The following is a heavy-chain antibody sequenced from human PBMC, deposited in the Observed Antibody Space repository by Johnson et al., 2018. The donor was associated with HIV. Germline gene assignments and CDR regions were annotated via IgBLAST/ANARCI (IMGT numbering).Heavy chain of an antibody. D-gene: IGHD1-1*01. CDR2: ISYDGSNK. V-gene: IGHV3-30*19. Sequence: QVQLVESGGGLVQPGGSLRLSCAASGFSFSNYGMHWVRQAPGKGLEWVAVISYDGSNKYYADSVKGRFTISRDNSKNTLYLQMNSLRAEDTAVYYCAREGTLVAFDVCGHGTMVTVSS. CDR3: AREGTLVAFDV. J-gene: IGHJ3*01. CDR1: GFSFSNYG.